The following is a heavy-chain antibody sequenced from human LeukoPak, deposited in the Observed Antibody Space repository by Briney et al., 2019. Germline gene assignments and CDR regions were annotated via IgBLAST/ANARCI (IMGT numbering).Heavy chain of an antibody. CDR1: GGSISSGGYS. V-gene: IGHV4-30-2*01. J-gene: IGHJ4*02. CDR2: INHSGST. CDR3: ARKRLLRNFDY. Sequence: SETLSLTCAVSGGSISSGGYSWSWIRQPPGKGLEWIGEINHSGSTNYNPSLKSRVTISVDTSKNQFSLKLSSVTAADTAVYYCARKRLLRNFDYWGQGTLVTVSS. D-gene: IGHD3-22*01.